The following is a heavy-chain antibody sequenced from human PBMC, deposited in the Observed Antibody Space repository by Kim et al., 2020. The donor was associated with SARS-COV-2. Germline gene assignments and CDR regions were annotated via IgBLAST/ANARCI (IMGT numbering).Heavy chain of an antibody. J-gene: IGHJ6*02. CDR1: GVSIRSDY. Sequence: SETLSLTCTVSGVSIRSDYWSWIRQPAGKGLESIGRMSSGGDTYYSPSLRSRVTMSIDKSKNQFSLKLRSVTAADTAVYYCAKNSGWNGMDVWGRGTTV. V-gene: IGHV4-4*07. D-gene: IGHD6-25*01. CDR3: AKNSGWNGMDV. CDR2: MSSGGDT.